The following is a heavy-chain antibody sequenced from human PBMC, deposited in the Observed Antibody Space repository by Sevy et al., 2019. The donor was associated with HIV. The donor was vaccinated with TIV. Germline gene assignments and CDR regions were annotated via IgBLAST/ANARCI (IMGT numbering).Heavy chain of an antibody. J-gene: IGHJ3*02. CDR2: VSYDGSNT. CDR1: GFAFSDFA. V-gene: IGHV3-30-3*01. CDR3: ARFPPQRAFDI. Sequence: GGSLRLSCEAFGFAFSDFAMHWVRQVPGKGLEWLAVVSYDGSNTSYADSVKGRFTVSRDNSKNTLYLQMNSLRRDDTAVFYCARFPPQRAFDIWGQGTTVTVSS.